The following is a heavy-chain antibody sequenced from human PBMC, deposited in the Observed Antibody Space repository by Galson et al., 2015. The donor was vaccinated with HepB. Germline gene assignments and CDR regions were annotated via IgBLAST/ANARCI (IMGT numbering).Heavy chain of an antibody. CDR1: GFTFSDYY. J-gene: IGHJ4*02. D-gene: IGHD4-17*01. V-gene: IGHV3-11*06. Sequence: SLRLSCAASGFTFSDYYMSWIRQAPGKGLEWLSYISHSTPYTNYADSVKGRFTISRDNAKNSLFLQINSLRAEDTAVYYCARVADADYGDHTHFDFWGQGVLVTVSS. CDR3: ARVADADYGDHTHFDF. CDR2: ISHSTPYT.